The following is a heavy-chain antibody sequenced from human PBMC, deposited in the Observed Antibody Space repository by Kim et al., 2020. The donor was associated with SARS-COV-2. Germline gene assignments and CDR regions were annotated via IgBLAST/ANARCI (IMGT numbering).Heavy chain of an antibody. CDR2: IRSKTNSYAT. CDR1: GFTFCDPA. V-gene: IGHV3-73*01. J-gene: IGHJ3*01. Sequence: GGSLRLSCAASGFTFCDPAMYWVRQAPGKGLGWVGRIRSKTNSYATAYDVSVDGMSIISRDYSKNTVYLQMNSLKTEDTAIYCCTRVPSYSNSWSAAFD. CDR3: TRVPSYSNSWSAAFD. D-gene: IGHD6-13*01.